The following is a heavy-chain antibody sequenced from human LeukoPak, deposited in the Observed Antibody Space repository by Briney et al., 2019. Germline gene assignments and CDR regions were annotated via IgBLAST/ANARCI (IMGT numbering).Heavy chain of an antibody. CDR2: IYHSGST. V-gene: IGHV4-30-2*01. D-gene: IGHD4-17*01. CDR1: GGSISSGGYS. Sequence: SQTLSLTCAVSGGSISSGGYSWSWIRQPPGKGLEWIGYIYHSGSTYYNPSLKSRVTISVDTSKNQFSLKLSSVTAADTAVYYCAREDYGDEKAFDIWGQGTMVTVSS. CDR3: AREDYGDEKAFDI. J-gene: IGHJ3*02.